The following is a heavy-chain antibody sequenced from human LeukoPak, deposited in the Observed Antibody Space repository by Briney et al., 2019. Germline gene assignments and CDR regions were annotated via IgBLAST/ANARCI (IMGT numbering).Heavy chain of an antibody. CDR3: VRGDWYFES. J-gene: IGHJ4*02. V-gene: IGHV3-7*04. CDR2: INQDGTEK. Sequence: GGSLRLSCAASGFNFCDSRMTWVRPVPGKGLEWVANINQDGTEKHFLDSVEGRFTISRDNAKKSLFLQMSSLRSEDTAVYFCVRGDWYFESWGQGTLVTVSA. D-gene: IGHD2-21*01. CDR1: GFNFCDSR.